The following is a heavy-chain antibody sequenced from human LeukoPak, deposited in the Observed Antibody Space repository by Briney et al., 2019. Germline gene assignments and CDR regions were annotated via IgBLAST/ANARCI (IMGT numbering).Heavy chain of an antibody. CDR3: PRGVAGTSFGMDV. J-gene: IGHJ6*02. CDR2: ISYDGSNK. Sequence: GGSLRLSCAASGFTFSSYAMHWVRQAPGKGLEWVAVISYDGSNKYYADSVKGRFTISRDNSKNTLYLQMNSLRAEDTAVYYCPRGVAGTSFGMDVWGQGTTVTVSS. V-gene: IGHV3-30-3*01. CDR1: GFTFSSYA. D-gene: IGHD6-19*01.